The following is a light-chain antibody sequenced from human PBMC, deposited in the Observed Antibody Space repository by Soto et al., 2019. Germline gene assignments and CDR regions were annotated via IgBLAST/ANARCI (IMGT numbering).Light chain of an antibody. CDR3: AAWDDSLSGYV. CDR1: SSNIGSNY. J-gene: IGLJ1*01. CDR2: KNN. V-gene: IGLV1-47*01. Sequence: QSALTQPPSASGTPGQRATISCSGSSSNIGSNYVYWYQQLPGTAPQLLIYKNNQRPSGVPDRFTGSKSGTSASLAISGLRSEDEADYYCAAWDDSLSGYVFGTGTKVTVL.